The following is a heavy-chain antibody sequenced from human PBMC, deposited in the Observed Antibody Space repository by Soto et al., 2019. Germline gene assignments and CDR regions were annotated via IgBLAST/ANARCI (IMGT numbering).Heavy chain of an antibody. J-gene: IGHJ4*02. D-gene: IGHD3-10*01. CDR3: AIVVRGVLIYSDS. V-gene: IGHV1-69*13. CDR1: GGTFRSYA. CDR2: IIPIFGTA. Sequence: SVKVSCKASGGTFRSYAISWVRQAPGQGLEWMGGIIPIFGTANYAQKFQGRVTITADESTSTAYMELSSLRSEDTAVYFCAIVVRGVLIYSDSWGEGILVTV.